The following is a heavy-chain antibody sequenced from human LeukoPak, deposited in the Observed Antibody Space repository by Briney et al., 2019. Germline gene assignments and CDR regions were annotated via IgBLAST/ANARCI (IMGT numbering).Heavy chain of an antibody. Sequence: WASAKVSCKASGYSFTSYYMHWVRQAPGQGLEWMGLINPSGSSTTYAQKFQGRVTMTRDMFTSTDYMELTSLTSDDTAVYYCARDNSVGETAWWFDPWGQGTLVTVSS. CDR3: ARDNSVGETAWWFDP. V-gene: IGHV1-46*01. CDR2: INPSGSST. CDR1: GYSFTSYY. D-gene: IGHD1-26*01. J-gene: IGHJ5*02.